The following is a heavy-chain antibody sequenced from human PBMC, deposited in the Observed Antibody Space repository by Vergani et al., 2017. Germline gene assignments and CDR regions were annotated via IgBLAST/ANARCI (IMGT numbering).Heavy chain of an antibody. D-gene: IGHD3-16*01. CDR1: GFTFSSYA. V-gene: IGHV3-23*01. J-gene: IGHJ4*02. CDR3: AKGGSPFGYYFDY. Sequence: EVQMLESGGGLVQPGGSLRLSCAASGFTFSSYAMSWVRQAPGKGLEWVSAICGSGGSTYYSDSVKGRFTISRDNSKNTLYLQMNSLRAEDTAVYYCAKGGSPFGYYFDYWGQGTLVTVSS. CDR2: ICGSGGST.